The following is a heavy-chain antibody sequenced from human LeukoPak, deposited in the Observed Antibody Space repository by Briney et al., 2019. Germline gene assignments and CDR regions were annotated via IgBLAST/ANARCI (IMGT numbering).Heavy chain of an antibody. D-gene: IGHD4-17*01. CDR2: ISSSSSYI. V-gene: IGHV3-21*01. J-gene: IGHJ4*02. Sequence: GGSLRLSCAASGFTFSSYSMNWVRQAPGKGLEWVSSISSSSSYIYYADSARGRFTISRDNAKNSLYLQMNSLRAEDTAVYYCARDLSYGDYVGEYYFDYWGQGTLVTVSS. CDR3: ARDLSYGDYVGEYYFDY. CDR1: GFTFSSYS.